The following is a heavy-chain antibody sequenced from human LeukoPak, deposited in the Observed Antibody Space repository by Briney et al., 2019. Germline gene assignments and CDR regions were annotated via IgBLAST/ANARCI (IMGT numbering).Heavy chain of an antibody. Sequence: GASVKVSCKASGYTYTSYGISWVRQAPGQGLEWMGWISGYNGNKKYAQKFQGRVTMTTDTSTSTADMELRSLRSDDTAVYYCARDVRVYGSVGDAFDIWGQGTMVAVSS. CDR3: ARDVRVYGSVGDAFDI. CDR2: ISGYNGNK. J-gene: IGHJ3*02. V-gene: IGHV1-18*01. CDR1: GYTYTSYG. D-gene: IGHD3-10*01.